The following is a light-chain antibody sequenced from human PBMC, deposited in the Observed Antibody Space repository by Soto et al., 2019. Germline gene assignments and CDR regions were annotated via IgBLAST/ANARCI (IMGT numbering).Light chain of an antibody. CDR1: QSVSSK. CDR2: GAS. Sequence: EIVVTQSPVTLSVSPGERATLSCRASQSVSSKLAWYQQKPGQAPRLLIYGASTRATGIPARFSGSGSGTEFTLSISSLQSEDFAVYYCQQYNNWPQTFGQGTKLEIK. J-gene: IGKJ2*01. CDR3: QQYNNWPQT. V-gene: IGKV3-15*01.